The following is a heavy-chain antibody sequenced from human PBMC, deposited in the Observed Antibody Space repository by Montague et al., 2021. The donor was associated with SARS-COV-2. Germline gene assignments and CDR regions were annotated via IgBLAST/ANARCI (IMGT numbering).Heavy chain of an antibody. Sequence: SLRLSCAASGFTFTSYSMHWVRQAPGKGLEGVAVISSDGSNKYYADFVKGRFTISRDNSKNTLYLQMNSLRAEDTAVYYCARVLGRYDGMDDWGQGTTVTVSS. V-gene: IGHV3-30-3*01. J-gene: IGHJ6*02. CDR1: GFTFTSYS. D-gene: IGHD1-26*01. CDR2: ISSDGSNK. CDR3: ARVLGRYDGMDD.